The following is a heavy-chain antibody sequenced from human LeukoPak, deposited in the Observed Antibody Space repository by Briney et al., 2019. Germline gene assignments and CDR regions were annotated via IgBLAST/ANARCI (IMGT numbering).Heavy chain of an antibody. V-gene: IGHV4-39*07. CDR1: GGSISSSSYY. CDR2: IYYSGST. Sequence: SETLSLTCTVSGGSISSSSYYWGWIRQPPGKGLEWIGSIYYSGSTYYNPSLKSRVTISVDTSKNQFSLKLSSVTAADTAVYYCAIAAAGRPRFDYWGQGTLVTVSS. D-gene: IGHD6-13*01. CDR3: AIAAAGRPRFDY. J-gene: IGHJ4*02.